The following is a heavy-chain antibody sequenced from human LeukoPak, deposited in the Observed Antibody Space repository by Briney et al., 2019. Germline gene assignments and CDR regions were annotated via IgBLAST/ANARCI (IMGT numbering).Heavy chain of an antibody. CDR1: GGSIGSYY. CDR2: IYYSGST. Sequence: SETLSLTCTVSGGSIGSYYWSWIRQPPGKGLEWIGYIYYSGSTNYNPSLKSRVTISVDTSKNQFSLKLSSVTAADTAVYYCARERAYYYYYYMDVWGKGTTVTVSS. J-gene: IGHJ6*03. CDR3: ARERAYYYYYYMDV. V-gene: IGHV4-59*01.